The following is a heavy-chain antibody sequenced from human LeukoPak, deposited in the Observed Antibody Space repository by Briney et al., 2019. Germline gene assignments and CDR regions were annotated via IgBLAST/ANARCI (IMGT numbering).Heavy chain of an antibody. J-gene: IGHJ4*02. CDR2: IIHNGNT. CDR1: GDSTSDHY. D-gene: IGHD5-24*01. CDR3: ARDVRASDGYNYDY. V-gene: IGHV4-59*11. Sequence: SETLSLTCTVPGDSTSDHYRTWIRQPPGKGLEWIGYIIHNGNTAYNPSLKSRVTISPDTSKNQFFLKLSSVTAADTAVYYCARDVRASDGYNYDYWGQGTLVTVSS.